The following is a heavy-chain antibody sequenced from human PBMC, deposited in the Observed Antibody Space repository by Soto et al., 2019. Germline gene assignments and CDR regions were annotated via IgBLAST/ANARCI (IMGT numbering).Heavy chain of an antibody. J-gene: IGHJ6*02. V-gene: IGHV3-49*04. D-gene: IGHD3-3*01. CDR1: GFTFSVYT. CDR2: ISSNTYGATT. Sequence: PGGSLRLSCITSGFTFSVYTMSWVRQSPGKGLEWVGSISSNTYGATTEYAASVKDRFIISRDDSKSIAYLQMNSLKSEDTGVYYCTREREWLIRIRFNYCGMDVWGQGTTVTVSS. CDR3: TREREWLIRIRFNYCGMDV.